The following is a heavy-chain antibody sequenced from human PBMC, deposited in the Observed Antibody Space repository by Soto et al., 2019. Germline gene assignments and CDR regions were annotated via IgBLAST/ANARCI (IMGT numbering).Heavy chain of an antibody. Sequence: PSETLSLTCTVSGGSISSGDYYWSWIRQPPGKGLEWIGYIYYSGSTYYNPSLKSRVTISVDTSKNQFSLKLSSVTAADTAVYYCARDVSGYYYGMDVWGQGTTVTVSS. CDR2: IYYSGST. J-gene: IGHJ6*02. V-gene: IGHV4-30-4*01. CDR1: GGSISSGDYY. CDR3: ARDVSGYYYGMDV. D-gene: IGHD3-10*01.